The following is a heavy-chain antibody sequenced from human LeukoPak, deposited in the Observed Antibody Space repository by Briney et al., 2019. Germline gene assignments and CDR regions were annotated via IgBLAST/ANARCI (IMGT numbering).Heavy chain of an antibody. Sequence: GRSLRLSCAASGFTFSSYGMHWVRQAPGKGLEWVAVISYDGSNKYYADSVKGRFTISRDNSKNTLYLQMNSLRAEDTAVYYCAKEKAAADQTFDYWGQGTPVTVSS. CDR2: ISYDGSNK. V-gene: IGHV3-30*18. CDR1: GFTFSSYG. D-gene: IGHD6-13*01. CDR3: AKEKAAADQTFDY. J-gene: IGHJ4*02.